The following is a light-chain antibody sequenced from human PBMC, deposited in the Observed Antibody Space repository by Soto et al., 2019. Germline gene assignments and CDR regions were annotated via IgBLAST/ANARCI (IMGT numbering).Light chain of an antibody. CDR1: SSNIGTNY. J-gene: IGLJ1*01. CDR2: ANN. V-gene: IGLV1-47*02. Sequence: QPVLTQPPSASGTPGQRVTISCSGSSSNIGTNYVYWYKQLPGTAPKLLIYANNQRPSGVPDRFSGSQSGTSASLAISGLRSEDEADYYCAAWDDILNGQVFGPGTKLTVL. CDR3: AAWDDILNGQV.